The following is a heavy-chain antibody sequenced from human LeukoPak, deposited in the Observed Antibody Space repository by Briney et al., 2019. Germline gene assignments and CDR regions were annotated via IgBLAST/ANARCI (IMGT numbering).Heavy chain of an antibody. V-gene: IGHV4-59*01. Sequence: PSETLSLTCTVSGGSISFYYWSWIRQPPGKGLEWMGYIYYSGRTKYNPSLKSRVAISVDTSKNQFSLKLSSVTAADTAVYYCARDSDASGPWGQGTLVTVSS. CDR2: IYYSGRT. D-gene: IGHD3-10*01. J-gene: IGHJ5*02. CDR1: GGSISFYY. CDR3: ARDSDASGP.